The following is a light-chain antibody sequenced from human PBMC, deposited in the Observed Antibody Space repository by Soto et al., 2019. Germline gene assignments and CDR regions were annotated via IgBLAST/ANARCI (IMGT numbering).Light chain of an antibody. V-gene: IGKV1-39*01. J-gene: IGKJ2*01. Sequence: DIQMTQSPSSLSASVGDRVTITCRASQSISSYLNWYQQQPGKAPKFLMYVASSLQSGVPSRFSGSGSGTDFTLTISSLQPEDFATYYCQQSYRTPYTFGQGTKLEIK. CDR2: VAS. CDR3: QQSYRTPYT. CDR1: QSISSY.